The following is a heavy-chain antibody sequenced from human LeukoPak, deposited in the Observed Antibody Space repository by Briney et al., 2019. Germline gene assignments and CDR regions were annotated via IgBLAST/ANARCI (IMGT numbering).Heavy chain of an antibody. V-gene: IGHV4-34*01. J-gene: IGHJ4*02. CDR2: INHSGST. CDR1: GGSFSGYY. Sequence: SETLSLTCAVYGGSFSGYYWSWIRQPPGKGLEWIGEINHSGSTNYNPSLKSRVTISVDTSKNQFSLKLSSVTAADTAVYYCARGYYYDSSGYFDYWGQGTLVTVSS. CDR3: ARGYYYDSSGYFDY. D-gene: IGHD3-22*01.